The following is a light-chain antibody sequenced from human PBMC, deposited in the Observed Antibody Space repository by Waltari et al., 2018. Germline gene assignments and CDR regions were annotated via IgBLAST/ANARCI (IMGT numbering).Light chain of an antibody. Sequence: EIVLTQSTGTLSLSRGERATLSCRASQSVSSSYLAWYQQKPGQAPRLLIYGASSRATGIPDRFSGSGSGTDFTLTISRLQSEDFAVYYCQQYNSSLLTFGEGTKVEIK. CDR3: QQYNSSLLT. V-gene: IGKV3-20*01. CDR2: GAS. J-gene: IGKJ4*01. CDR1: QSVSSSY.